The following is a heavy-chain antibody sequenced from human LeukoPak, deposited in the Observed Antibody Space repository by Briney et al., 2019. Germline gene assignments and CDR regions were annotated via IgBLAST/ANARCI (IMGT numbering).Heavy chain of an antibody. CDR2: IKQDGSEK. CDR3: ARGASYYYYYYMDV. Sequence: GGSLRLSCAASTFTFSSYWMTWVRQAPGKGLEWVANIKQDGSEKYYVDSVKGRFTISRDNAKNSLYLQMNSLRGEDTAVYYCARGASYYYYYYMDVWGKGTTVTVSS. V-gene: IGHV3-7*01. CDR1: TFTFSSYW. J-gene: IGHJ6*03.